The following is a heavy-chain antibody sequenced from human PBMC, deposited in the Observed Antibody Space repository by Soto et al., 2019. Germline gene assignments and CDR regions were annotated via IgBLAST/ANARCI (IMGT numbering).Heavy chain of an antibody. Sequence: SETLSLTCTVSGGSISGSSYYWGWIRQPPGKGLEWIGSIYYSGSTYYNPSLKSRVTISVDTSKNQFSLKLSSVTAADTAVYYCAREKRTVTNAFDIWGQGTMVTVSS. CDR1: GGSISGSSYY. D-gene: IGHD4-17*01. V-gene: IGHV4-39*02. J-gene: IGHJ3*02. CDR3: AREKRTVTNAFDI. CDR2: IYYSGST.